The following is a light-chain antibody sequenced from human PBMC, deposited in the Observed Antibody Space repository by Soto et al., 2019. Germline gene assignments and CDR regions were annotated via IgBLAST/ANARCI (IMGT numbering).Light chain of an antibody. CDR1: SSDVGGYNY. V-gene: IGLV2-8*01. CDR3: VSYAGSDNFVV. CDR2: EVT. J-gene: IGLJ2*01. Sequence: QSALTQPPSASGSPGQSVTISCTGTSSDVGGYNYVSWYQRHPDRAPKLMIYEVTKRPSGVPDRFSGSKSGNTASLTVSELQAEDEADYYCVSYAGSDNFVVFGGGTKLTVL.